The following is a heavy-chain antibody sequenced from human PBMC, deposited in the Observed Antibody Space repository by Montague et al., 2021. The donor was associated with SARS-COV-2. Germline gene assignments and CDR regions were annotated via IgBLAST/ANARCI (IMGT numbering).Heavy chain of an antibody. CDR1: GFTFSSYW. CDR2: ISTDVNKK. Sequence: SLRLSCAASGFTFSSYWMHWVRQAPGKGLEWVAVISTDVNKKYYADSVKGRFTISRDTSKNTLSLQLNGLRVEDAALYYCAKDQGIGYSDFDYWGQGTLVTVSS. CDR3: AKDQGIGYSDFDY. D-gene: IGHD2-15*01. V-gene: IGHV3-30*18. J-gene: IGHJ4*02.